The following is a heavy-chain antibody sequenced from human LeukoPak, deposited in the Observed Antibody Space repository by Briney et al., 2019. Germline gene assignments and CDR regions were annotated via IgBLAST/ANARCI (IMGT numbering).Heavy chain of an antibody. CDR2: ISYDGSNK. CDR3: ARGHRVCSGGSCYGDY. CDR1: GFTFSRYA. V-gene: IGHV3-30-3*01. D-gene: IGHD2-15*01. Sequence: PGRSLRLSCAASGFTFSRYAMHWVRQAPGKGVEGVAVISYDGSNKYYADSVKGGFTISRDNSKNTLYLQMNSLRAEDTAVYYCARGHRVCSGGSCYGDYWGQGTLVTVSS. J-gene: IGHJ4*02.